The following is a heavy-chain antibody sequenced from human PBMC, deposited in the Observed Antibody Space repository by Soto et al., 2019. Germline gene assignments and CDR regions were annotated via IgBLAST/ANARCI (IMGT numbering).Heavy chain of an antibody. Sequence: QVHLQESGPGLVKPSETLSLTCTVSGGSVSSGSYYWSWIRQPPGQGLEWIWYVYYSGSTNYNSSHKSRLTITVNTSRIQFSRKLGSVTAADTAVYYCVRRYGPPDSWGQRTLVTVSS. D-gene: IGHD4-17*01. V-gene: IGHV4-61*01. CDR2: VYYSGST. CDR1: GGSVSSGSYY. J-gene: IGHJ5*01. CDR3: VRRYGPPDS.